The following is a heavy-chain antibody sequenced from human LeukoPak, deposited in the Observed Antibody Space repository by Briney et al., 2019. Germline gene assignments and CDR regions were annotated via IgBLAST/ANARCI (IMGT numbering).Heavy chain of an antibody. D-gene: IGHD6-13*01. CDR1: GGSISSSNW. CDR3: ARERAAGNPSHFDY. V-gene: IGHV4-4*02. J-gene: IGHJ4*02. Sequence: PSETLSLTCAVSGGSISSSNWWSWVRQPPGKGLEWIGYIYYSGNTYYNPSLKSRVTISLDTSKNQFSLKMNSMTAADTAVYYCARERAAGNPSHFDYWGQGSLVTVSS. CDR2: IYYSGNT.